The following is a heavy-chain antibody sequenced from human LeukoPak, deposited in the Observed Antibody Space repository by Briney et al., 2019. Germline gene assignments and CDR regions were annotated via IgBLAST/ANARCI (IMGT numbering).Heavy chain of an antibody. CDR2: IKEDGSVE. D-gene: IGHD3-16*01. V-gene: IGHV3-7*01. CDR3: AKLLGDVTTFDY. J-gene: IGHJ4*02. CDR1: GFTFTDYA. Sequence: PGGSLRLSCVASGFTFTDYAMSWVRQAPGKGLEWVATIKEDGSVEYYMDSVKGRFTISRDNAEKSLYLQMNSLRAEDTAAYYCAKLLGDVTTFDYWGQGTLVTVSS.